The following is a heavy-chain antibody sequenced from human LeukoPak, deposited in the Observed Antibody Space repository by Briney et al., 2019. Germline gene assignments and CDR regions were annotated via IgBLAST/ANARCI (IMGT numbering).Heavy chain of an antibody. Sequence: ESGPTLVKPTQTLTLTCTFSGFSLSTSGLGVDWIRQPPGKALEWLALIYWEDDKRYSPSLKSRLTITKGTSKNQVVVTMTNMDPVDTATYYCANYLSCGSCYAFEIWCQRTMVTVSS. J-gene: IGHJ3*02. V-gene: IGHV2-5*02. CDR1: GFSLSTSGLG. D-gene: IGHD2-15*01. CDR3: ANYLSCGSCYAFEI. CDR2: IYWEDDK.